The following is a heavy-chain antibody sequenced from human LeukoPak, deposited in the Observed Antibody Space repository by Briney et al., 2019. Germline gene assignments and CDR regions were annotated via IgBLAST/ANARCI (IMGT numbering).Heavy chain of an antibody. D-gene: IGHD3-22*01. CDR2: IKEDGSDK. CDR3: ARSGGRMVYSDSSGFSDY. Sequence: GGSLRLSCAASGISFSNYWMTWIRQAPEKGLQWVANIKEDGSDKNYADSVKGRFTISRDNAKNALYVQMNRLRAEDTAVYYCARSGGRMVYSDSSGFSDYWGQGTLVTVSS. V-gene: IGHV3-7*01. CDR1: GISFSNYW. J-gene: IGHJ4*02.